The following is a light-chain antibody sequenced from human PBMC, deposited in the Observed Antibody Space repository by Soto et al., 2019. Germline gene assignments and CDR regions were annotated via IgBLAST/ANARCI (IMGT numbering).Light chain of an antibody. CDR2: NNN. V-gene: IGLV1-44*01. CDR3: AAWDDSLNGLV. Sequence: QSVLTQPPSASGTTGQRVTISCSGSSSNIGSNTVNWYQQLPGTAPKLLIYNNNQRPSGVPDRFSGSTSGTSASLAISGLQSEYEADYYCAAWDDSLNGLVFGTGTKLTVL. CDR1: SSNIGSNT. J-gene: IGLJ1*01.